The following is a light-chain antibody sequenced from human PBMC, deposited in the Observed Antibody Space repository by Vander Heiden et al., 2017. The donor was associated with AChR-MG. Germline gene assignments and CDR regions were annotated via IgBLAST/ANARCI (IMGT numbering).Light chain of an antibody. J-gene: IGKJ2*01. CDR2: DAS. CDR1: ETVNND. V-gene: IGKV3-15*01. CDR3: QQYNKWPLYT. Sequence: EIVMTPSPATLSVSPGERATLSCRASETVNNDLAWYQQKPGQAPRLLIYDASIRATGIPVRFSGSGSGTEFTLTISSLQSEDFAVYYCQQYNKWPLYTFGQGTKLEIK.